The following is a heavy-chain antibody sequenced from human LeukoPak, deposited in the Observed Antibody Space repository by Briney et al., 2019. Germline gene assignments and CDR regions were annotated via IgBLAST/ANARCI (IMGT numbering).Heavy chain of an antibody. CDR2: IYYSGST. Sequence: SETLSLTCTVSGGSISSSSYYWCWIRQPPGNGLEWIGSIYYSGSTYYNPSLKSRVTISVDTSKNQFSLKLSSVTAADTAVYYCARRAVRGSSDIDYWGQGTLVAVSS. CDR3: ARRAVRGSSDIDY. CDR1: GGSISSSSYY. D-gene: IGHD6-6*01. V-gene: IGHV4-39*01. J-gene: IGHJ4*02.